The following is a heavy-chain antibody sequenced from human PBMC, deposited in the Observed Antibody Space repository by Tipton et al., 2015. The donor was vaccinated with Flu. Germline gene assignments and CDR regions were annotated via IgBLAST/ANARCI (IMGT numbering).Heavy chain of an antibody. CDR3: ARLSYYDVDLKNFYFDY. CDR1: SGSIRSTNYF. J-gene: IGHJ4*02. V-gene: IGHV4-39*01. Sequence: TLSLTCTVSSGSIRSTNYFCAWIRQPPGKRLELIGSIYPSGTTYYNPSLKSRVTISVDTPKSHFSLMLRSGTAADTAVYYCARLSYYDVDLKNFYFDYWGQGALVTVSS. CDR2: IYPSGTT. D-gene: IGHD3-10*02.